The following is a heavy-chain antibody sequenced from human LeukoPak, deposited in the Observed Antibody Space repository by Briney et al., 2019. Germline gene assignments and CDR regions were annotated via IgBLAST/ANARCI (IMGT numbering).Heavy chain of an antibody. D-gene: IGHD3-10*01. V-gene: IGHV1-2*04. Sequence: GASVKVSCKASGYTFTGYYMHWVRQAPGQGLEWMGWINPNSGGTNYAQKFQGWVTMTRDTSISTAYMELSRLRSDDTAVYYCARSGYYGSGSYPVHIDYWGQGTLVTVSS. CDR1: GYTFTGYY. CDR3: ARSGYYGSGSYPVHIDY. J-gene: IGHJ4*02. CDR2: INPNSGGT.